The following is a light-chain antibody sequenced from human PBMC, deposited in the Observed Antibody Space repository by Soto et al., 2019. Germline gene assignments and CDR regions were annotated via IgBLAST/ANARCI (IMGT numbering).Light chain of an antibody. CDR3: HQYDSIVQT. CDR2: GAS. V-gene: IGKV3-20*01. Sequence: EIVLTQSPGTLSLSPGERATLSCRASQSVSSSYLAWYQQKPGQAPRLLIYGASSRATGIPDRFSGSGSGTDFTLTISRLEPEDFAVYYCHQYDSIVQTFGQGTKVDNK. CDR1: QSVSSSY. J-gene: IGKJ1*01.